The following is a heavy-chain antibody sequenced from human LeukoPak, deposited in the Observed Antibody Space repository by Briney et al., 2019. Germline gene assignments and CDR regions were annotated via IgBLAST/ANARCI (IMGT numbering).Heavy chain of an antibody. J-gene: IGHJ3*02. CDR3: ARDESGDNDAFDI. V-gene: IGHV3-21*01. CDR1: GFIFSDYT. D-gene: IGHD2-21*01. CDR2: ISGSSNYI. Sequence: PGGSLRLSCAASGFIFSDYTMNWVRLAPGKGREGVSSISGSSNYIYYADSGKGRFTISRGNAENSLYLQMNSLRVEDTAVYYCARDESGDNDAFDIWRQPTKVTLPS.